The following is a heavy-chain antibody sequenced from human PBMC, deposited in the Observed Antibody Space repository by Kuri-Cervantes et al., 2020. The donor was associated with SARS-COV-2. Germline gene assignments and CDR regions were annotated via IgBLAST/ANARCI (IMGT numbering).Heavy chain of an antibody. CDR3: ARQIVLVPAAIGDPWPSLDY. CDR2: IYYSGST. Sequence: SETLSLTCTVSGGSISSGDYYWSWIRQPPGKGLEWIGSIYYSGSTYYNPSLKSRVTISVDTSKNQFSLKLSSVTAADTAVYYCARQIVLVPAAIGDPWPSLDYWGQGTLVTVSS. CDR1: GGSISSGDYY. J-gene: IGHJ4*02. D-gene: IGHD2-2*01. V-gene: IGHV4-39*01.